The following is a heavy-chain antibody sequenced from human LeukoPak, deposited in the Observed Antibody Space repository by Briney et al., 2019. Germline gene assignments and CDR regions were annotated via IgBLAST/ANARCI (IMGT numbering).Heavy chain of an antibody. V-gene: IGHV4-59*12. CDR1: GGSISSYY. J-gene: IGHJ1*01. Sequence: PSETLSLTCTVSGGSISSYYWSWIRQPPGKGLEWIGYIYYSGSTNYNPSLKSRVTISVDTSKNQFSLKLSSVTAADTAVYYCAGDYGSGSYQGWGQGTLVTVSS. CDR3: AGDYGSGSYQG. D-gene: IGHD3-10*01. CDR2: IYYSGST.